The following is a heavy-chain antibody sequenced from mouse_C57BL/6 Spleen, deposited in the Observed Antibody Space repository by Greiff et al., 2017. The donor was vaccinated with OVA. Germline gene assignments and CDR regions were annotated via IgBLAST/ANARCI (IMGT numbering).Heavy chain of an antibody. CDR3: ARTEYGNFYWYFDV. V-gene: IGHV1-52*01. Sequence: VQLQQSGAELVRPGSSVKLSCKASGYTFTSYWMHWVKQRPIQGLEWIGNIDPSDSETHYNQKFKDKATLTVDKSSSTAYMQLSSLTSEDSAVYYCARTEYGNFYWYFDVWGTGTTVTVSS. J-gene: IGHJ1*03. D-gene: IGHD2-10*02. CDR1: GYTFTSYW. CDR2: IDPSDSET.